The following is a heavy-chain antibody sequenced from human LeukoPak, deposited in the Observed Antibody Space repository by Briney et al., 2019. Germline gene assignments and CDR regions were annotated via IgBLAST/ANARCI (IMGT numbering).Heavy chain of an antibody. D-gene: IGHD6-19*01. J-gene: IGHJ4*02. Sequence: GGSLRLSCAASGFTFAGYAMNWVRQAPGKGLEWVSAISGSGGSTYYADSVKGRFTISRDNSKNTLYLQMNSLRAEDTAVYYCAKDVAVAGPYYFDYWGQGTLVTVSS. CDR2: ISGSGGST. V-gene: IGHV3-23*01. CDR3: AKDVAVAGPYYFDY. CDR1: GFTFAGYA.